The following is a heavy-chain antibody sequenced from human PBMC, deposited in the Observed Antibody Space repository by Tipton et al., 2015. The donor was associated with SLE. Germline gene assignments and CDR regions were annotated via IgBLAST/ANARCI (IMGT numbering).Heavy chain of an antibody. CDR2: MLYSGVT. D-gene: IGHD1-26*01. CDR1: GDSISSSSYF. V-gene: IGHV4-39*01. Sequence: GLVKPSQTLSLTCTVSGDSISSSSYFWAWIRQPPGKGLEWIGTMLYSGVTSYNPSLKSRVTISVDTSKNQFSLKLNSVTAADTAVYYCARREWELIQLNYFDNWGQGTLVTVSS. CDR3: ARREWELIQLNYFDN. J-gene: IGHJ4*01.